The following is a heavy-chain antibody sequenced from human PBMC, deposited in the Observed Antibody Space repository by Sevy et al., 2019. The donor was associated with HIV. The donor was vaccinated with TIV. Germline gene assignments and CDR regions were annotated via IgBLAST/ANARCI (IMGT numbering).Heavy chain of an antibody. CDR3: ARDYQARGEQWLVRGKLYGMDV. CDR1: GYTFTGYY. CDR2: INPNSGGT. J-gene: IGHJ6*02. V-gene: IGHV1-2*06. Sequence: ASVKVSCKASGYTFTGYYMHWVRQAPGQGLEWMGRINPNSGGTNYAQKFQGRVTMTRDTSISTAYMELSRLRSDDTAVYYCARDYQARGEQWLVRGKLYGMDVWGQGTTVTVSS. D-gene: IGHD6-19*01.